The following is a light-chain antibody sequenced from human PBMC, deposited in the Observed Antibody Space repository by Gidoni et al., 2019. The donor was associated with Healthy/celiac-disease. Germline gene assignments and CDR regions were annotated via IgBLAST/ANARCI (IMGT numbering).Light chain of an antibody. CDR1: SRHVGGYTY. V-gene: IGLV2-14*01. CDR3: SSYTSSSTLEV. J-gene: IGLJ1*01. CDR2: DVS. Sequence: ALTQPASVSGSPGQSITISCTGTSRHVGGYTYVSWYQQHPGKAPKLMIYDVSNRPSGVSNRFSGSKSGNTASLTISGLQAEDEADYYCSSYTSSSTLEVFGTGTKVTVL.